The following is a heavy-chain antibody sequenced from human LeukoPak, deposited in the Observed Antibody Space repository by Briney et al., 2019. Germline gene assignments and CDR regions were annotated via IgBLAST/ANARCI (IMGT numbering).Heavy chain of an antibody. V-gene: IGHV3-15*01. J-gene: IGHJ4*02. CDR3: TTDLGDYGDYVRK. CDR2: IKSKSAGGTT. Sequence: GGSLTLSCAASGFSFNDAWLSWIRQAPGKGLEWVGRIKSKSAGGTTDYPAPVKGRFTISRDDSKNMLYLQMNSLKIEDTAVYYCTTDLGDYGDYVRKWGQGTLVTVSS. D-gene: IGHD4-17*01. CDR1: GFSFNDAW.